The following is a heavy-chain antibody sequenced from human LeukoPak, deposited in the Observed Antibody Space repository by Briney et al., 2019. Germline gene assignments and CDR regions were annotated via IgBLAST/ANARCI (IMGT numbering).Heavy chain of an antibody. CDR1: GFTFSSYW. CDR2: ISSSGSPI. CDR3: ARIYYYDSSGYTPGHY. J-gene: IGHJ4*02. D-gene: IGHD3-22*01. V-gene: IGHV3-48*04. Sequence: QTGGSLRLSCAASGFTFSSYWMSWVRQAPGKGLEWISYISSSGSPIYYADSVKGRFTISRDNAKNSLYLQMNSLRAEDTAVYYCARIYYYDSSGYTPGHYWGQGTLVTVSS.